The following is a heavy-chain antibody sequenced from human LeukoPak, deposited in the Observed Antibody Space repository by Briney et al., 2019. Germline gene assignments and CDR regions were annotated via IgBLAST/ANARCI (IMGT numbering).Heavy chain of an antibody. Sequence: ASVKVSCKASGYTFTSYAISWVRQAPGQGLEWMGWISAYNGNTNYAQKLQGRVAMTTDTSTSTAYMELRSLRSDDTAVYYCARDREKYYDFWSGPRIDYWGQGTLVTVSS. D-gene: IGHD3-3*01. J-gene: IGHJ4*02. CDR3: ARDREKYYDFWSGPRIDY. V-gene: IGHV1-18*01. CDR1: GYTFTSYA. CDR2: ISAYNGNT.